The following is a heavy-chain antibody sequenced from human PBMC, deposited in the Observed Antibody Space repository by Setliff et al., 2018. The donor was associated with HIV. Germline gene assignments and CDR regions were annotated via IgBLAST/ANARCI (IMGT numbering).Heavy chain of an antibody. Sequence: SVKVSCKASGDTFRSRAFNWVRQAPGQGPEWMGGIIPMFGTANYAQKFQGRVTITADESTSTAYMELSSLRSADTAVYYCASPRSLLVWYDAFDIWGQGTMVTVSS. CDR3: ASPRSLLVWYDAFDI. V-gene: IGHV1-69*13. J-gene: IGHJ3*02. CDR2: IIPMFGTA. D-gene: IGHD3-16*01. CDR1: GDTFRSRA.